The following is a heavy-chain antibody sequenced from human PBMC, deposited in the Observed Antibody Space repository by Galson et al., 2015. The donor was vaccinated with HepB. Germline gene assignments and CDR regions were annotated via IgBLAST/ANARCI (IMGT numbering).Heavy chain of an antibody. CDR2: LSWNSGSI. V-gene: IGHV3-9*01. J-gene: IGHJ6*02. Sequence: SLRLSCAASGFTFDDYAMHWARRAPGKGLEWVSGLSWNSGSIGYADSVKGRFTISRDNAKNSLYLQMNSLRAEDTALYYCAKANGPLGGYYYGLDVWGQGTTVTVSS. CDR1: GFTFDDYA. D-gene: IGHD2-15*01. CDR3: AKANGPLGGYYYGLDV.